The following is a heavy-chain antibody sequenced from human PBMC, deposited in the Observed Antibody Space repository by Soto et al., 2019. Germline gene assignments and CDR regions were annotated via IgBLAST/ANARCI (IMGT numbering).Heavy chain of an antibody. J-gene: IGHJ6*03. CDR1: GFTFSSYW. D-gene: IGHD3-3*01. V-gene: IGHV3-7*01. CDR2: IKQDGSEK. Sequence: GESLKISCAASGFTFSSYWMSWVRQAPGKGLEWVANIKQDGSEKYYVDSVKGRFTISRDNAKNSLYLQMNSLRAEDTAVYYCARVGPLTIFGTGTYYYYYMDVWGKGTTVTVSS. CDR3: ARVGPLTIFGTGTYYYYYMDV.